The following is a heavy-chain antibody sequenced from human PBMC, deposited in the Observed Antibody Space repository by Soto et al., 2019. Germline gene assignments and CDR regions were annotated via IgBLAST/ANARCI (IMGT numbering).Heavy chain of an antibody. CDR1: GYTFTSYG. J-gene: IGHJ6*02. CDR2: ISAYNGNT. Sequence: QVQLVQSGAEVKKPGASVKVSCKASGYTFTSYGISWVRQAPGQGLEWMGWISAYNGNTNYAQKLQGRVTMTTDTATSTAYMELRSLRSDDTAVYYCARDFIAPRSSSWLIYYYYGMDVWGQGTTVTVSS. D-gene: IGHD6-13*01. CDR3: ARDFIAPRSSSWLIYYYYGMDV. V-gene: IGHV1-18*04.